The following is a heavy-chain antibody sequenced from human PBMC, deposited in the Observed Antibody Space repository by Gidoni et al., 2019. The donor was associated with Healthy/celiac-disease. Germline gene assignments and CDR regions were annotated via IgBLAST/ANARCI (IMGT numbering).Heavy chain of an antibody. Sequence: QVQLVQSGAEVKKPGSSVKVSCKASGGTFSSYAISWVRQAPGQGLEWMGGIIPIFGTANYAQKFQGRVTITADESTSTAYMELSSLRSEDTAVYYCARSVVVVPAAKYYFDYWGQGTLVTVSS. CDR1: GGTFSSYA. CDR3: ARSVVVVPAAKYYFDY. CDR2: IIPIFGTA. D-gene: IGHD2-2*01. V-gene: IGHV1-69*01. J-gene: IGHJ4*02.